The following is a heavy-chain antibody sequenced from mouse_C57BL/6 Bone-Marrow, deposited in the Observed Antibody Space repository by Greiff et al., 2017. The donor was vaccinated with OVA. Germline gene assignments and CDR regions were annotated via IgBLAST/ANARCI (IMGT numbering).Heavy chain of an antibody. CDR3: ARGFDGRGFAD. Sequence: VQLKESGPVLVKPGASVKMSCKASGYTFTDYYMNWVKQSHGKSLEWIGVINPYNGGTSYNQKFKGKATLTVDTSSSTAYIELNSLTSEDSAVYYCARGFDGRGFADWGQGTLVTVSA. J-gene: IGHJ3*01. V-gene: IGHV1-19*01. CDR1: GYTFTDYY. CDR2: INPYNGGT. D-gene: IGHD1-2*01.